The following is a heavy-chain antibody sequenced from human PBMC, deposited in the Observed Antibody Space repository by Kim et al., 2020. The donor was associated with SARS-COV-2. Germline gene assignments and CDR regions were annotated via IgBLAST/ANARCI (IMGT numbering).Heavy chain of an antibody. CDR1: GGSISSYY. CDR2: IYYSGST. J-gene: IGHJ4*02. CDR3: ARTVAGTFFDY. D-gene: IGHD6-19*01. Sequence: SETLSLTCTVSGGSISSYYWSWIRQPPGKGLEWIGYIYYSGSTNYNPSLKSRVTISVDTSKNQFSLKLSSVTAADTAVYYCARTVAGTFFDYWGQGTLVTVSS. V-gene: IGHV4-59*01.